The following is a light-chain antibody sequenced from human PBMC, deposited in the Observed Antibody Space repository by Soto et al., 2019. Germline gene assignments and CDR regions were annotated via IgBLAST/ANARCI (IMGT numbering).Light chain of an antibody. CDR1: NSDIGGYNF. CDR3: SSYTSSSTLF. J-gene: IGLJ1*01. Sequence: QSALTQPAFVSGSPGQSITISCTGTNSDIGGYNFVSWYQQHPGKVPKLMIYDVTNRPSGVSNRFSGSKSGNTASLTISGLQAEDEADYYCSSYTSSSTLFFGPGTKVTVL. V-gene: IGLV2-14*01. CDR2: DVT.